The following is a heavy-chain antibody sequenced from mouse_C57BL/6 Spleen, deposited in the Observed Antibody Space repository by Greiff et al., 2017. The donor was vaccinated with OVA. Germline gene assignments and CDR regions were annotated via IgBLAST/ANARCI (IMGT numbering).Heavy chain of an antibody. CDR2: INPNNGGT. J-gene: IGHJ2*01. Sequence: EVQLQQSGPELVKPGASVKIPCKASGYTFTDYNMDWVKQSHGKSLEWIGAINPNNGGTIYNQKFKGKATLTVDKSSSTAYIELRSLTSEDTAVYYSARGGYYGSCEEDFDYWGGGTTRTVAS. D-gene: IGHD1-1*01. CDR1: GYTFTDYN. V-gene: IGHV1-18*01. CDR3: ARGGYYGSCEEDFDY.